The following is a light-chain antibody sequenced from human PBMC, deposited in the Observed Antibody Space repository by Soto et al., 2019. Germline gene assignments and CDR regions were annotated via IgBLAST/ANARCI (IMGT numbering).Light chain of an antibody. CDR2: AAS. J-gene: IGKJ1*01. CDR1: QNVSTM. V-gene: IGKV1-39*01. CDR3: QQSFSTPLT. Sequence: EIRMTQSTSSLSASVGDGVTIXCRASQNVSTMFTWYQQKPGKAPNLLTYAASNLQSGVPSGCSGSGSATAFTLTISSLRPEDFVTYFCQQSFSTPLTFGQGTKVDI.